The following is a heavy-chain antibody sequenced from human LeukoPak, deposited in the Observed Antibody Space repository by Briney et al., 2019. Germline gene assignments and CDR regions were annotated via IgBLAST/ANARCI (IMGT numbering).Heavy chain of an antibody. D-gene: IGHD4-17*01. CDR3: ARELRRAAFDI. CDR1: GGSIISSSYY. CDR2: INHSGST. Sequence: PSETLSLTCTVSGGSIISSSYYWSWIRQPPGKGLEWIGEINHSGSTNYNPSLKSRVTISVDTSKNQFSLKLSSVTAADTAVYYCARELRRAAFDIWGQGTMVTVSS. J-gene: IGHJ3*02. V-gene: IGHV4-39*07.